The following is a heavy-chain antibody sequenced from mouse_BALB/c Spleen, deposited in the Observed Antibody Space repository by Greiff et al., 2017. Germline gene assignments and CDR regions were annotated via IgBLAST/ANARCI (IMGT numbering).Heavy chain of an antibody. V-gene: IGHV1-7*01. CDR3: ATGTWYFDV. Sequence: QVQLKESGAELAKPGASVKMSCKASGYTFTSYWMHWVKQRPGQGLEWIGYINPSTGYTEYNQKFKDKATLTADKSSSTAYMQLSSLTSEDSAVYYCATGTWYFDVWGAGTTVTVSS. D-gene: IGHD4-1*01. CDR2: INPSTGYT. J-gene: IGHJ1*01. CDR1: GYTFTSYW.